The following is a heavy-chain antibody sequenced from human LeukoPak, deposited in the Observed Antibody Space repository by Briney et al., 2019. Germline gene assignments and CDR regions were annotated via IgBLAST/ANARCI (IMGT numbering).Heavy chain of an antibody. J-gene: IGHJ4*02. V-gene: IGHV4-39*01. CDR2: IYYSGST. D-gene: IGHD3-3*01. Sequence: SSETLSLTCTVSGXSISSSSYYWGWIRQPPGKGLEWIGSIYYSGSTYYNPSLKSRVTISVDTSKNQFSLKLSSVTAADTAVYYCARSESYYDFWSGYHSPLFDYWGQGTLVTVSS. CDR3: ARSESYYDFWSGYHSPLFDY. CDR1: GXSISSSSYY.